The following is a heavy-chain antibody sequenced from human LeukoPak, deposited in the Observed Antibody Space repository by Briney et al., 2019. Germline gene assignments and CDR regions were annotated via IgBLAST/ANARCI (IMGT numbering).Heavy chain of an antibody. J-gene: IGHJ4*02. CDR3: ARGAQIAVAGGGALDY. Sequence: SVKVSCKASGYTFTSYAMNWVRQAPGQGLEWMGGIIPIFGTANYAQKFQGRVTITTDESTSTAYMELSSLRSEDTAVYYCARGAQIAVAGGGALDYWGQGTLVTVSS. D-gene: IGHD6-19*01. CDR1: GYTFTSYA. V-gene: IGHV1-69*05. CDR2: IIPIFGTA.